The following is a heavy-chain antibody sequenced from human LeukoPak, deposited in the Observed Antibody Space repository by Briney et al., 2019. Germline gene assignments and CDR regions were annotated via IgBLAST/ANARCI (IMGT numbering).Heavy chain of an antibody. D-gene: IGHD1-26*01. V-gene: IGHV4-39*01. Sequence: SETLSLTCTVSGGSISSSSYYWGWIRQPPGKGLEWIGSIYYSGSTYYNPSLKSRVTISVDTTKNQFSLKLSSVTAADTAVYYCAGGGGAGDPELFDYWGQGTLVTVSS. CDR3: AGGGGAGDPELFDY. CDR2: IYYSGST. J-gene: IGHJ4*02. CDR1: GGSISSSSYY.